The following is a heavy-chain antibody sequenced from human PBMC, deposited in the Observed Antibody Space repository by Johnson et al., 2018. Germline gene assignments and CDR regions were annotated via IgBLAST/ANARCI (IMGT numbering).Heavy chain of an antibody. CDR1: GFTFSDYA. CDR2: MWNDGSNQ. V-gene: IGHV3-33*01. CDR3: TRGWRTSKDTAFEI. D-gene: IGHD2-8*02. Sequence: QVQLVESGGGVVQPVGSLRLSCVASGFTFSDYAMHWVRQAPGKGLEWVAVMWNDGSNQYYADSVKDRFTISRENSKNTLYLQRNSPRAEDTAVYYCTRGWRTSKDTAFEIWGQGTRVTVSS. J-gene: IGHJ3*02.